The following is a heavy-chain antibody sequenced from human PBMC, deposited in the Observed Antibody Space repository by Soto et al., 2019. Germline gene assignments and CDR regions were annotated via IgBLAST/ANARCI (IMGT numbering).Heavy chain of an antibody. V-gene: IGHV3-30*18. D-gene: IGHD1-26*01. J-gene: IGHJ4*02. Sequence: PGGSLRLSYAASGFTFSTYGMHWVRQAPGKGLEWVAVISYDGSNTYYADSVKGRFTISRDNSKNTLYLQMDSLRAEDTAVFYCAKDRGSYFDYWGQGTLVTVSS. CDR3: AKDRGSYFDY. CDR2: ISYDGSNT. CDR1: GFTFSTYG.